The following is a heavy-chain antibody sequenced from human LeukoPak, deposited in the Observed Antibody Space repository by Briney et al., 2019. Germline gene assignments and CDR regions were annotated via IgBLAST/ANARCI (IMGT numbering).Heavy chain of an antibody. CDR3: AREGLAAGMRWFDP. CDR2: IKHSGST. Sequence: SETLSLTCAVYGGSFSGYYWSWICQPPGKGLEWIGQIKHSGSTNYNPAPKNRVTISVDTSKNQFSLKLSSVTAADTAVYYCAREGLAAGMRWFDPWGQGTLVTVSS. V-gene: IGHV4-34*01. D-gene: IGHD6-13*01. J-gene: IGHJ5*02. CDR1: GGSFSGYY.